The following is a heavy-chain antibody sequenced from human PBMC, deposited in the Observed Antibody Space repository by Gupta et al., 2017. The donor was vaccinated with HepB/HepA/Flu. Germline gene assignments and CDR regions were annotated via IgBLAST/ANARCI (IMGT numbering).Heavy chain of an antibody. CDR2: ISGDGGST. J-gene: IGHJ4*02. Sequence: EVQLVESGGGVVQPGGSLRLSCAASGFTFDDYALHWVRQAPGKGLEWVSLISGDGGSTYYADSVKGRFTISRDNSKNSLYLQMNSLRTEDTALYYCAKELESGSIAVAGVKDYWGQGTLVTVSS. CDR1: GFTFDDYA. CDR3: AKELESGSIAVAGVKDY. V-gene: IGHV3-43*02. D-gene: IGHD6-19*01.